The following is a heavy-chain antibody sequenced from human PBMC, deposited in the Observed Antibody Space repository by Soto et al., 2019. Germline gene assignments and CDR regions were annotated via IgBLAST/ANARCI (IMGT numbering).Heavy chain of an antibody. CDR1: GGSISSGDYY. Sequence: SETLSLTCTVSGGSISSGDYYWSWIRQPPGKGLEWIGYIYYSGSTYYNQSLKSQVTISVDTSKNKFSLKLSSVTAADTVVFYCARVQYYDILTGYGWFDPWGQGTLVTVSS. J-gene: IGHJ5*02. D-gene: IGHD3-9*01. CDR3: ARVQYYDILTGYGWFDP. V-gene: IGHV4-30-4*01. CDR2: IYYSGST.